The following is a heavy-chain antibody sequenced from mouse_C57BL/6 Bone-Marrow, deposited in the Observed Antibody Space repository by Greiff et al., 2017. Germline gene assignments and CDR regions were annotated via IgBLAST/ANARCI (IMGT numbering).Heavy chain of an antibody. D-gene: IGHD1-1*01. J-gene: IGHJ3*01. Sequence: QQSCKASGYTFTSYWMQWAKQRPGQGLEWIGEIDPSDSYTNYNQKFKGKATLTVDTSSSTAYLQLSSLTSEDSAVYYCARERYYYGSSGGFAYWGQGTLVTVSA. V-gene: IGHV1-50*01. CDR2: IDPSDSYT. CDR1: GYTFTSYW. CDR3: ARERYYYGSSGGFAY.